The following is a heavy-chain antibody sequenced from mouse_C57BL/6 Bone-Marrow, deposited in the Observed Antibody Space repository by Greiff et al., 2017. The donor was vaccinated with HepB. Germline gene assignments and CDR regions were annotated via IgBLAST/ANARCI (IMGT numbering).Heavy chain of an antibody. Sequence: VQLQQSGAELARPGASVKLSCKASGYTFTSYGISWVKQRTGQGLEWIGEIYPRSGNTYYNEKFKGKATLTADKSSSTAYMELRSLTSEVSAVYFCARCPIYYYGSSYYFDYWGQGTTLTVSS. J-gene: IGHJ2*01. D-gene: IGHD1-1*01. V-gene: IGHV1-81*01. CDR1: GYTFTSYG. CDR3: ARCPIYYYGSSYYFDY. CDR2: IYPRSGNT.